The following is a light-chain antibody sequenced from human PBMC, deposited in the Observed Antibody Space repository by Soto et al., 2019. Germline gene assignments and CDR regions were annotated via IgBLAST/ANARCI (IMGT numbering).Light chain of an antibody. CDR1: SSDVGGYNY. V-gene: IGLV2-8*01. CDR3: SSYAGSNNYV. J-gene: IGLJ1*01. Sequence: QSALTQPPSASGSPGQSVTISCTGTSSDVGGYNYVSWYQQHPGKAPKLMIYEVSKRPSGVPDRFSGSKSGNTASLTVSGLQAEDEAYYYCSSYAGSNNYVFGTGTQLTVL. CDR2: EVS.